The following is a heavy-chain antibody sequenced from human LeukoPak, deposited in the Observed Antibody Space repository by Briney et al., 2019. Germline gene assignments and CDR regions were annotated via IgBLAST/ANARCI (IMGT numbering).Heavy chain of an antibody. CDR3: ARAYSSGWYFDY. J-gene: IGHJ4*02. D-gene: IGHD6-19*01. CDR2: ISSSSSYI. V-gene: IGHV3-21*01. Sequence: GSLRLSCAASGFTFSSYSMNWVLQAPGKGLEWVSSISSSSSYIYYADSVKGRFTISRDNAKNSLYLQMNSLRAEDTAVYYCARAYSSGWYFDYWGQGTLVTVSS. CDR1: GFTFSSYS.